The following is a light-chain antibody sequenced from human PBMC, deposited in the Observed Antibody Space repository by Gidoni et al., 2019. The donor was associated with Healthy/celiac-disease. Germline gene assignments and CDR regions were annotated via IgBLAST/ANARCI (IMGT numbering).Light chain of an antibody. Sequence: DIVMTQYPIHLPVTPGEPASISCRSSQSLLHSNGYNYLDWYLQKPGHSPQLLIYLGSNRASGVPDRFSGSGSGTDFTLKISRVEAEDVGVYYCMQALQTPFTFGQGTRLEIK. CDR2: LGS. J-gene: IGKJ5*01. CDR3: MQALQTPFT. CDR1: QSLLHSNGYNY. V-gene: IGKV2-28*01.